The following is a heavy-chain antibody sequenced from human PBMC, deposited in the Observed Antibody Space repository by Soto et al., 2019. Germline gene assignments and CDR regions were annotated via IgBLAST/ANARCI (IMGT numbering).Heavy chain of an antibody. CDR1: GYTFTSYG. V-gene: IGHV1-18*01. D-gene: IGHD6-19*01. CDR2: ISAYNGNT. CDR3: ARDFQWLAIYSWFDP. J-gene: IGHJ5*02. Sequence: QVQLVQSGAEVKKPGASVKVSCKASGYTFTSYGISWVRQAPGQGLERMGWISAYNGNTNYAQKLQGRVTITTDTYTSVAYMELRSLRSDDTAVYYCARDFQWLAIYSWFDPWGQGTLVTVSS.